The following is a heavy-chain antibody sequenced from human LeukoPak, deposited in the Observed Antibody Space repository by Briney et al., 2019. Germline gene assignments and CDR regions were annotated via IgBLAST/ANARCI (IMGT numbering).Heavy chain of an antibody. CDR3: AKASSIAARHFDY. D-gene: IGHD6-6*01. V-gene: IGHV3-23*01. J-gene: IGHJ4*02. Sequence: GGSLRLSCAASGFTFDDYGMSWVRQAPGKGLEWVSAISGSGGSTYYADSVKGRFTISRDNSKNTLYLQMNSLRAEDTAVYYCAKASSIAARHFDYWGQGTLVTVSS. CDR1: GFTFDDYG. CDR2: ISGSGGST.